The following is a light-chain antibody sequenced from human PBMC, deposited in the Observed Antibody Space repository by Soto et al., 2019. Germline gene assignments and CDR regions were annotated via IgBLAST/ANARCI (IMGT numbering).Light chain of an antibody. J-gene: IGKJ1*01. V-gene: IGKV1-5*03. CDR1: QGISRW. CDR3: QQYDSYSRT. CDR2: KAS. Sequence: IQLTQSPSTLSASVGDRVSITCRASQGISRWLAWYQHKPGKAPNLLIYKASVLESGVPSRFSGSESGTEFTLTITSLQPDDFATYYCQQYDSYSRTFGQGTKVEI.